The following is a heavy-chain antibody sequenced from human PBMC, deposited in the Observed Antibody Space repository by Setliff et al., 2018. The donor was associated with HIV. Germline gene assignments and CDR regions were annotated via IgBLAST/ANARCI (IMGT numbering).Heavy chain of an antibody. CDR3: TRIYSSGLDY. J-gene: IGHJ4*02. CDR2: IFSSGST. V-gene: IGHV4-4*07. CDR1: GGSSSSHY. D-gene: IGHD6-19*01. Sequence: PSETLSLTCTVSGGSSSSHYWSWIRQPAGKGLEWIGHIFSSGSTNYNPSLKSRVTMSVDTSKNHFSLKLSSVTAADTAVYYCTRIYSSGLDYWGQGTLVTVSS.